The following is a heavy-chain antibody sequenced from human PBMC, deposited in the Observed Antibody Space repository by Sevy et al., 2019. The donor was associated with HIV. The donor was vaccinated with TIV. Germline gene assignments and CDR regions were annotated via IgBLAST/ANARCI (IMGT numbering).Heavy chain of an antibody. V-gene: IGHV3-7*01. CDR1: GFTFSGYW. D-gene: IGHD1-26*01. CDR2: IKQDGSDK. J-gene: IGHJ4*02. Sequence: GGSLRLSCAASGFTFSGYWMNWVRQAPGKGLKWVANIKQDGSDKHYVDSVKGRFTISRDNAKNSLYLQMNSLRVEDTAVYYCAQEQLGRFDSWGQGTLVTVSS. CDR3: AQEQLGRFDS.